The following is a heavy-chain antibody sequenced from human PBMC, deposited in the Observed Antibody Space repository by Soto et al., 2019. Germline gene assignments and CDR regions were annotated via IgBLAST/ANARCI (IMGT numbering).Heavy chain of an antibody. CDR3: ARLTRGVYDLDRLWEKFDY. Sequence: QITVKESGLTLVKPTETLTLTCTFSGFSLSSIGMGVGWIRQPPGKALEWLALIYWDDDKRYSPSLSSRLTITKDPSKNQVDLTITNMDPVDTATYYCARLTRGVYDLDRLWEKFDYWGQGTLVTVSS. D-gene: IGHD5-12*01. V-gene: IGHV2-5*02. CDR2: IYWDDDK. J-gene: IGHJ4*02. CDR1: GFSLSSIGMG.